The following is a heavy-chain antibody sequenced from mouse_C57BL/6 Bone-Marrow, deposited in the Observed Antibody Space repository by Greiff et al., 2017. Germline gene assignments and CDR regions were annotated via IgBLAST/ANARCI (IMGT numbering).Heavy chain of an antibody. CDR1: GYTFTNYW. D-gene: IGHD2-5*01. V-gene: IGHV1-63*01. CDR3: ARWAYYSNYFDY. CDR2: IYPGGGYT. J-gene: IGHJ2*01. Sequence: VQLQQSGAELVRPGTSVKMSCKASGYTFTNYWIGWAKQRPGHGLEGIGDIYPGGGYTNYNEKFKGKATLTADKSSSTAYMQFSSLTSEDSAIYYCARWAYYSNYFDYWGQGTTLTVSS.